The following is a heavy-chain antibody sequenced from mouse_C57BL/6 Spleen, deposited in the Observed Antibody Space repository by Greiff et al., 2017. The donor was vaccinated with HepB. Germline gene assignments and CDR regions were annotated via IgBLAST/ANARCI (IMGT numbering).Heavy chain of an antibody. CDR1: GYTFTSYW. D-gene: IGHD1-1*01. J-gene: IGHJ1*03. Sequence: VQLQQPGAELVKPGASVKMSCKASGYTFTSYWITWVKQRPGQGLEWIGDIYPGSGSTNYNEKFKSKATLTVDTSSSTAYMQLSSLTSEDSAVYYCAASYYYGSSYWYFDVWGTGTTVTVSS. V-gene: IGHV1-55*01. CDR2: IYPGSGST. CDR3: AASYYYGSSYWYFDV.